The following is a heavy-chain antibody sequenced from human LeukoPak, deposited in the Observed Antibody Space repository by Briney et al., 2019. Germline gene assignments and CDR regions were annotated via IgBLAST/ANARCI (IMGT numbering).Heavy chain of an antibody. V-gene: IGHV3-48*01. J-gene: IGHJ4*02. D-gene: IGHD2-2*02. Sequence: GGSLRLSCAASGFTFSSYSMNWVRQAPGKGLEWVSYISSSSSTIYYADSVKGRFTISRDNARNSLYLQMNSLRAEDTAVYYCARDYVLELVPAAIPEDYWGQGTLVTVSS. CDR3: ARDYVLELVPAAIPEDY. CDR1: GFTFSSYS. CDR2: ISSSSSTI.